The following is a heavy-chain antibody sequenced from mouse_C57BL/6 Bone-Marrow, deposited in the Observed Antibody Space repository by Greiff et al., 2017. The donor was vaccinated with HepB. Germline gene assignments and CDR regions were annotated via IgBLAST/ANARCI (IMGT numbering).Heavy chain of an antibody. V-gene: IGHV1-55*01. Sequence: QVQLQQPGAELVKPGASVKMSCKASGYTFTSYWITWVKQRPGQGLEWIGDIYPGSGSTNYNEKFKSKATLTVDTSSSTAYMQLSSLTSEDSAVYYCARWLLREGFFDYWGQGTTLTVSS. CDR3: ARWLLREGFFDY. J-gene: IGHJ2*01. D-gene: IGHD2-3*01. CDR2: IYPGSGST. CDR1: GYTFTSYW.